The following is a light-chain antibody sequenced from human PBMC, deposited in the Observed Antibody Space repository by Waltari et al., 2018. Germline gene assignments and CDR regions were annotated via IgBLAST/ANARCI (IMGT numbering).Light chain of an antibody. CDR2: EAS. CDR1: QSISTS. Sequence: DIQMTQSPSTLSASVGDRVTITCRASQSISTSLAWYQQKKGKAPKLLIFEASNLQNGVPSRFSGSGSGTEVTLTIRSLQPDDFATYYCQQLNSHLFPFGPGTTVDSK. J-gene: IGKJ3*01. V-gene: IGKV1-5*03. CDR3: QQLNSHLFP.